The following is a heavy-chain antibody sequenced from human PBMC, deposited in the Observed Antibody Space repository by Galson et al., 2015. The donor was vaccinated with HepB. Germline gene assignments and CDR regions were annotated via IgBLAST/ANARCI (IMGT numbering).Heavy chain of an antibody. CDR1: GYTFTDYH. V-gene: IGHV1-69-2*01. Sequence: VKVSCKVSGYTFTDYHMHWVQQAPGKGLEWMGLVDPEDGETIYAEKFQGRVTITADTSTDTAYMELSSLRSEDTAVYYCATDRATVTNEDWFDPWGQGTLVTVSS. CDR3: ATDRATVTNEDWFDP. D-gene: IGHD4-17*01. J-gene: IGHJ5*02. CDR2: VDPEDGET.